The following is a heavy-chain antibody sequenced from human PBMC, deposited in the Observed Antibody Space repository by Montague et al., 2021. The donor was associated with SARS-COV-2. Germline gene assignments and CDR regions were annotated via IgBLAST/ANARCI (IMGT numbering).Heavy chain of an antibody. V-gene: IGHV6-1*01. D-gene: IGHD2-15*01. CDR3: ARTTTRMLYPENDFDN. CDR1: GDSVSSNTAT. Sequence: CAISGDSVSSNTATWNWIRQSPSSGLEWLGRTYYRSKWYHDYAISLKSRITINPDTSKNQFSLQLSTVAPEDTGVFYCARTTTRMLYPENDFDNWGQGTMITVSS. CDR2: TYYRSKWYH. J-gene: IGHJ3*02.